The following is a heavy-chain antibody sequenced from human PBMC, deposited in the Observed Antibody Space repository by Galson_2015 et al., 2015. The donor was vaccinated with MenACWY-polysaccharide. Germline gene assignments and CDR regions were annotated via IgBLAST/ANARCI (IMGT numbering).Heavy chain of an antibody. V-gene: IGHV3-74*01. CDR1: GFTFSSYW. CDR3: ARDGSYSSSWTPKYYFDY. D-gene: IGHD6-13*01. CDR2: INSDGSST. Sequence: SLRLSCAASGFTFSSYWMHWVRQAPGKGLVWVSRINSDGSSTSYADSVKGRFTISRDNAKNTLYLQMNSLRAEDTAVYYCARDGSYSSSWTPKYYFDYWGQGTLVTVSS. J-gene: IGHJ4*02.